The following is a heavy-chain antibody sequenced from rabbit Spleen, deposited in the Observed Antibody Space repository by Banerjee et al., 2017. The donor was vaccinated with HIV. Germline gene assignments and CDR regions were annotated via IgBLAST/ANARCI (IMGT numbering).Heavy chain of an antibody. CDR1: GFSFSNKAV. D-gene: IGHD8-1*01. Sequence: QEQLVESGGGLVKPEGSLKLSCTASGFSFSNKAVMCWVRQTPGKRPEWIACIYNGDGSTYYASWAKGRFTISKTSSTTVTLQMTSLTAADTATYFCARDGAGGSYFALWGPGTLVTVS. J-gene: IGHJ4*01. V-gene: IGHV1S45*01. CDR3: ARDGAGGSYFAL. CDR2: IYNGDGST.